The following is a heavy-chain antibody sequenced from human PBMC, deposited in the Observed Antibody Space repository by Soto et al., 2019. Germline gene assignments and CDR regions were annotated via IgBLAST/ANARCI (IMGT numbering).Heavy chain of an antibody. V-gene: IGHV3-11*06. CDR3: ARVMVEVTNVDY. CDR1: GFTVRDYY. J-gene: IGHJ4*02. Sequence: LALACSGFTVRDYYSSFILQAPWEGRDWVSYISSSSSYTNYADSVKGRFTISRYNAKNSLYLQMNSLRAEDTAVYYCARVMVEVTNVDYWGQGTLVTVSS. CDR2: ISSSSSYT. D-gene: IGHD2-8*01.